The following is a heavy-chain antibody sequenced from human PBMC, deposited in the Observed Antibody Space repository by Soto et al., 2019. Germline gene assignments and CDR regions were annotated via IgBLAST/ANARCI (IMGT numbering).Heavy chain of an antibody. CDR2: ISSSGGST. J-gene: IGHJ4*02. CDR3: AKGGYYYDSSGFDY. Sequence: EVQLLESGGGLVQPGGSLRLSCTASGFTFTNYAMSWVRQAPGRGPEWVSGISSSGGSTYYADSVKGRFIISRDNSKNTLYLQMDSLRAEDTAVYHCAKGGYYYDSSGFDYWGQGTLVTVSS. V-gene: IGHV3-23*01. CDR1: GFTFTNYA. D-gene: IGHD3-22*01.